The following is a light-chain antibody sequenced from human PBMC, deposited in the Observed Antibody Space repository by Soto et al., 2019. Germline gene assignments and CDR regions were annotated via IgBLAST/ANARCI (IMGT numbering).Light chain of an antibody. CDR3: QQYGRSPYT. J-gene: IGKJ2*01. CDR1: QSVSSSY. Sequence: EIVLTQSPGTLSLSPGERATLSCRASQSVSSSYLAWYQQKPGQAPRLLFYGASSRATGIPDRFSGSGSGTDFTLTISRLEPEDFAVYYCQQYGRSPYTFGQGTKLEIK. CDR2: GAS. V-gene: IGKV3-20*01.